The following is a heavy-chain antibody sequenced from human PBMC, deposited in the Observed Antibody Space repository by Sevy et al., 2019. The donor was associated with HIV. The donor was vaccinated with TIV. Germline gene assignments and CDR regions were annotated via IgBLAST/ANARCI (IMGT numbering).Heavy chain of an antibody. Sequence: GGSLRLSCAASRFTFSTYDIHWVRQAPGKGLEWVAVISHDGSYQYYTDSVKGRFTISRDDSKNKAYLQMNSLRADDSGVYYCAKGQGYDYIWGNELSEYYFDYWGQGTLVTVSS. CDR1: RFTFSTYD. CDR2: ISHDGSYQ. V-gene: IGHV3-30*18. J-gene: IGHJ4*02. CDR3: AKGQGYDYIWGNELSEYYFDY. D-gene: IGHD3-16*01.